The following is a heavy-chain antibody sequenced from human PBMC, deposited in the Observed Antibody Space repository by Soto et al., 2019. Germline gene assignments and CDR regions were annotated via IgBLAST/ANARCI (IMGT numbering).Heavy chain of an antibody. Sequence: ASVKVSCKASGYTFTGYYMHWVRQAPGQGLEWMGWINPTSGGTNYAQRFQGWVTITRDTHISTAYMELNRLIANDRDGYYCERDGRAIIGYYYYDGMDVWGQGATVTVSS. V-gene: IGHV1-2*04. CDR2: INPTSGGT. D-gene: IGHD3-3*01. J-gene: IGHJ6*02. CDR1: GYTFTGYY. CDR3: ERDGRAIIGYYYYDGMDV.